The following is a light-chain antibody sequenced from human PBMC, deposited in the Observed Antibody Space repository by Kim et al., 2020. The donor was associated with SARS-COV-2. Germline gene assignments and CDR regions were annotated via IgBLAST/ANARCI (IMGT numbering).Light chain of an antibody. V-gene: IGLV1-44*01. CDR1: SSRIGSNT. J-gene: IGLJ7*01. CDR3: QSYDSSLSHAV. Sequence: GNRVTISCPGNSSRIGSNTVNWSQQLPGTAPKLLIYSNNQRPSGVPDRFSGSKSGTSASLAITGLQAEDEADYSCQSYDSSLSHAVFGGGTQLTVL. CDR2: SNN.